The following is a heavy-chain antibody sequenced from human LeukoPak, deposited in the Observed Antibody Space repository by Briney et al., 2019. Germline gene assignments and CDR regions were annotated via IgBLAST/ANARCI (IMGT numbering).Heavy chain of an antibody. D-gene: IGHD4-23*01. V-gene: IGHV1-2*02. CDR3: ARDSYGGNWSLGY. Sequence: ASMKLSCKASGFTFTGYYILWVRQAPGQGLEWMGWVNPNSGGTNYAQMFQGRVTMTRDTSLSTAYMGLSWLRSDDTAVYYCARDSYGGNWSLGYWGQGDLVTVSS. CDR1: GFTFTGYY. J-gene: IGHJ4*02. CDR2: VNPNSGGT.